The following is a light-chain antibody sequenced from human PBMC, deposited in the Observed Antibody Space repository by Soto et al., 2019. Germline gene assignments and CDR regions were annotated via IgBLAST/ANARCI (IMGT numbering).Light chain of an antibody. J-gene: IGKJ1*01. CDR2: GAS. CDR3: QQYARSPET. V-gene: IGKV3-20*01. Sequence: EIVLTQSPGTLSLAAGERATLSCRASQSVSSSYLAWYQQKPGQAPRLLIYGASRRAPGIPDRFSGYGSGTDFTLTISRLEPEDFAVYYCQQYARSPETFGQGTKVDFK. CDR1: QSVSSSY.